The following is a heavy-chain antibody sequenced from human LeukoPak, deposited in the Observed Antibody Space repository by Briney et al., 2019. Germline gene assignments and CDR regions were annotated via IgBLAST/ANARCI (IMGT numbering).Heavy chain of an antibody. J-gene: IGHJ5*02. CDR3: TTLNFHDT. CDR2: ITSGSTSI. V-gene: IGHV3-48*01. CDR1: GFTVSSNY. Sequence: PGGSLRLSCAASGFTVSSNYMSWVRQAPGKGLEWVSYITSGSTSIYYADSVKGRFTISRDDAKNSLYLQMNSLRVEDTAIYYCTTLNFHDTWGQGTLVTVSS. D-gene: IGHD3-9*01.